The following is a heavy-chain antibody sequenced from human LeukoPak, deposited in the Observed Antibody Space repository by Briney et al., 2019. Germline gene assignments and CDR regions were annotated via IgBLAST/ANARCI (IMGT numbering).Heavy chain of an antibody. D-gene: IGHD5-24*01. CDR2: LHYSGIT. J-gene: IGHJ4*02. CDR3: ARDGYTIASYFDY. Sequence: SETLSLTCTVSGGSISSHYWSWIRQPPGKGLEWIGYLHYSGITSYNPSLKSRVTISADTSKSQFSLKLTSVTAADTAVYYCARDGYTIASYFDYWGQGALVTVSS. CDR1: GGSISSHY. V-gene: IGHV4-59*11.